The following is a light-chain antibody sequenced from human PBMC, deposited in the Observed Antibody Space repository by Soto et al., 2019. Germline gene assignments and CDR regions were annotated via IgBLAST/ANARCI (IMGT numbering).Light chain of an antibody. CDR3: QQYITWPFT. Sequence: EIVMTQSPATLSVSPGERATLSCRASQSVSSNLAWYQQKPGQAPRLLIYGASTGATGIPARFSGSGSGTEFTLTISSLQSEDFAVYYCQQYITWPFTFGGGTKVEIK. CDR1: QSVSSN. CDR2: GAS. V-gene: IGKV3-15*01. J-gene: IGKJ4*01.